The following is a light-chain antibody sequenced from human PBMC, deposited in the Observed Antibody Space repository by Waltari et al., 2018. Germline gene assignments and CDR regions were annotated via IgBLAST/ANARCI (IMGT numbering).Light chain of an antibody. CDR1: QIVRSNH. Sequence: EIVLMQSPGTLSLSPGERATLSCRASQIVRSNHLAWYQQNPGQAPRPLFFGASIRATGVPDRFSGSGSGTDFTLTISRLEPEDFAVYYCQQYGSSPLTFGQGTKVEIK. V-gene: IGKV3-20*01. J-gene: IGKJ1*01. CDR3: QQYGSSPLT. CDR2: GAS.